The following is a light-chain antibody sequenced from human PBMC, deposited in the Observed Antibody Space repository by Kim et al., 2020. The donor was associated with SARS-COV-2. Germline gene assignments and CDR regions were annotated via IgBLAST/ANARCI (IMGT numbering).Light chain of an antibody. CDR2: QDK. J-gene: IGLJ3*02. CDR3: QTWDSNTVV. CDR1: KLGNKY. Sequence: SYELTQPPSVSVSPGQAATISCSGDKLGNKYACWYQQRPGQSPVLLMYQDKKRPSGVPERLSGSNSGNTATLTITGTQAMDEADYYCQTWDSNTVVFGGGTKLTVL. V-gene: IGLV3-1*01.